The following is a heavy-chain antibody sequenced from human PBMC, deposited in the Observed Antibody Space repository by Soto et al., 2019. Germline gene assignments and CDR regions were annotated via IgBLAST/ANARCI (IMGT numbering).Heavy chain of an antibody. CDR3: AICYQYCSGGSCYSVSAFDP. Sequence: SVKVSCKASGGTFSSYTISWVRQAPGQGLEWMGRIIPILGIANYAQKFQGRVTITADKSTSTAYMELSSLRSEDTAVYYCAICYQYCSGGSCYSVSAFDPWGQGTLVTVSS. CDR2: IIPILGIA. CDR1: GGTFSSYT. J-gene: IGHJ5*02. V-gene: IGHV1-69*02. D-gene: IGHD2-15*01.